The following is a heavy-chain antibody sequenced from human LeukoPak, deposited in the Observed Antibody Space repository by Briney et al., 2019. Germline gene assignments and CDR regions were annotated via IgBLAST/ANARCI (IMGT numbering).Heavy chain of an antibody. CDR2: IYYSGST. J-gene: IGHJ4*02. D-gene: IGHD6-13*01. Sequence: PSETLSLTCTVSGGSISSYYWSWIRQPPGKGLEWIGYIYYSGSTNYNPSLKSRVTISVDTSKNQFSLKLSSVTAADTAVYYCARGAIAAAFLFDYWGQGTLVTVSS. CDR3: ARGAIAAAFLFDY. V-gene: IGHV4-59*01. CDR1: GGSISSYY.